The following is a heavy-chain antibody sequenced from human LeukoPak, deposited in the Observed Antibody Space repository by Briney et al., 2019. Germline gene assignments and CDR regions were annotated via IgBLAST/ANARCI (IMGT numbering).Heavy chain of an antibody. CDR1: GYTFTRNT. Sequence: ASVKVSCKASGYTFTRNTINWVRQAPGQGLEWMGRINPNSGGTNYAQKFQGRVTMTRDTSISTAYMELSRLRSDDTAVYYCARGLTGDAFDIWGQGTMVTVSS. CDR3: ARGLTGDAFDI. J-gene: IGHJ3*02. D-gene: IGHD7-27*01. V-gene: IGHV1-2*06. CDR2: INPNSGGT.